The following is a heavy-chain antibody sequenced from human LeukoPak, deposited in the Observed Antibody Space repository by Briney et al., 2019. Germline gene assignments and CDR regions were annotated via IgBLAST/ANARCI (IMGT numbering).Heavy chain of an antibody. V-gene: IGHV3-23*01. D-gene: IGHD2-15*01. Sequence: GGSLRLSCAASGFTFSSYAMSWVRQAPGQGLEWVSAISGSGGSTYYADSVKGRFTISRDNSKNTLYLQMNSLRAEDTAVYYCAKDGYCSGGSCYSDYWGQGTLVTVSS. J-gene: IGHJ4*02. CDR3: AKDGYCSGGSCYSDY. CDR2: ISGSGGST. CDR1: GFTFSSYA.